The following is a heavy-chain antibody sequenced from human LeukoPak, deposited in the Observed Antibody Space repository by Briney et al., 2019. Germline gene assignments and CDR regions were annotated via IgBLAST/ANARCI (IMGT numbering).Heavy chain of an antibody. CDR3: ARTWLRYSSSWYLDY. D-gene: IGHD6-13*01. Sequence: ASVRVSCKASGYTFTSYNMHWVRQAPGQGLEWMGIINPSGGSTSYAQKFQGRVTMTRDTSTSTVYMEPSSLRSEDTAVYYCARTWLRYSSSWYLDYWGQGTLVTVSS. CDR1: GYTFTSYN. CDR2: INPSGGST. V-gene: IGHV1-46*01. J-gene: IGHJ4*02.